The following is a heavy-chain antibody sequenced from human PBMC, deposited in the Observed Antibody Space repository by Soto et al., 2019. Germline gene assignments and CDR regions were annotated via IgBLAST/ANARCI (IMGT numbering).Heavy chain of an antibody. V-gene: IGHV2-5*02. CDR2: IYWDDDK. CDR1: GFSLHTSGVG. CDR3: AYRALYSGSYWDGGYFDS. J-gene: IGHJ4*02. D-gene: IGHD1-26*01. Sequence: QITLRESGPARMRPTQTLSLTCTFSGFSLHTSGVGVGWIRQPPGKALEWLALIYWDDDKRYSPSLKNRLSITKDTSENQVVLIMTNMDPVDTATYYCAYRALYSGSYWDGGYFDSWGQGTLITVSS.